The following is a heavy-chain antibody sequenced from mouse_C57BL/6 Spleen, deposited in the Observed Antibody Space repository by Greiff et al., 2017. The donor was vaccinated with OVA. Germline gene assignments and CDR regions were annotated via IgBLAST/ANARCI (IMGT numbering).Heavy chain of an antibody. Sequence: EVKLVESGGGLVKPGGSLKLSCAASGFTFSSYAMSWVRQTPEKRLEWVATISDGGSYTYYPDNVKGRFTISRDNAKNNMYLQMSHLKSEDTAMYYCARDYGYEGFAYWGQGTLVTVSA. V-gene: IGHV5-4*01. D-gene: IGHD2-2*01. CDR1: GFTFSSYA. CDR2: ISDGGSYT. CDR3: ARDYGYEGFAY. J-gene: IGHJ3*01.